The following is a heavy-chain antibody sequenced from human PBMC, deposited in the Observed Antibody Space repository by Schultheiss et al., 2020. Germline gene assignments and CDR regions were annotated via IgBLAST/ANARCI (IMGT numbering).Heavy chain of an antibody. CDR1: GYTFTSYD. CDR2: MNPNSGNT. V-gene: IGHV1-8*01. CDR3: ARVGGLVVYAKKGNENDY. Sequence: ASVKVSGKASGYTFTSYDINWVRQATGQGLEWMGWMNPNSGNTGYAQKFQGRVTMTRNTSISTAYMELSSLRAEDTAVYYCARVGGLVVYAKKGNENDYWGQGTLVTVYS. D-gene: IGHD2-8*02. J-gene: IGHJ4*02.